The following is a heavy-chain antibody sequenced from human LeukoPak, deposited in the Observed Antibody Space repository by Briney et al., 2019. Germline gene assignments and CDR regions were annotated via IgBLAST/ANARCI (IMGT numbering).Heavy chain of an antibody. Sequence: PGGSLRLSCVVSGFTSSTYGMSWVRQAPGKGLEWVSGISGSDGSIYYADSVKGRFTISRDNSKNTLYLQMNSLRAEDTAVYYCAKVWMRERYFDYWGQGTLVTVSS. V-gene: IGHV3-23*01. CDR3: AKVWMRERYFDY. CDR1: GFTSSTYG. D-gene: IGHD3-3*01. J-gene: IGHJ4*02. CDR2: ISGSDGSI.